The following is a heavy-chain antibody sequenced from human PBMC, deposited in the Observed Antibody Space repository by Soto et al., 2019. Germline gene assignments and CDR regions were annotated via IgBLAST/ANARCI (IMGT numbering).Heavy chain of an antibody. CDR1: GFAFSSYA. D-gene: IGHD6-19*01. Sequence: GGSLRLSCAASGFAFSSYALHWVRRAPGKGLEWVSAIGTGGDTYYADSVMGRFTISRDNAKKSLYLHMNSLIAEDMAVYYCASDYLWRQLAPYSSGWPRRCWGQGTLVTVSS. J-gene: IGHJ4*02. V-gene: IGHV3-13*01. CDR2: IGTGGDT. CDR3: ASDYLWRQLAPYSSGWPRRC.